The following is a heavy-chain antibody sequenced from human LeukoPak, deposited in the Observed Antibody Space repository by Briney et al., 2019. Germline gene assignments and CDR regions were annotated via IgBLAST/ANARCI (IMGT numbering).Heavy chain of an antibody. V-gene: IGHV4-31*02. CDR1: GGAIRDGDYY. Sequence: SETLSLTCTVSGGAIRDGDYYWSWIRQRPGKGLEWIGYIYYSGTTYYNASLKNRATLSLDTSKKQFSLNLNSVTAADTAIYYCARAAIIVYYFDSWGQGALVTVS. CDR3: ARAAIIVYYFDS. J-gene: IGHJ4*02. D-gene: IGHD3-10*01. CDR2: IYYSGTT.